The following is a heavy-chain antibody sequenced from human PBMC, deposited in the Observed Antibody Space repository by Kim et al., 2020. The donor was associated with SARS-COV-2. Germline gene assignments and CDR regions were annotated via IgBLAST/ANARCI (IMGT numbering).Heavy chain of an antibody. CDR2: INWDNGRL. J-gene: IGHJ3*02. CDR3: AKLPWFGERFDAFDI. CDR1: GFIFGDYV. Sequence: GGSLRLSCVASGFIFGDYVMHLVWQAPGKGPEWFSGINWDNGRLVYADSVKGRFTISRDNAKNSLYLQMNSLRAEDTALYYCAKLPWFGERFDAFDIWGQGTMVTVSS. V-gene: IGHV3-9*01. D-gene: IGHD3-10*01.